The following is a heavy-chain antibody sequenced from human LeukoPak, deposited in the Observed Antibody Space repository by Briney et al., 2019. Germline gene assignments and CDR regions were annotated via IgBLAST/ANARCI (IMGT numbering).Heavy chain of an antibody. CDR2: ISGSGGST. CDR1: GFTFSIYA. Sequence: RGSLRLSCAASGFTFSIYAITWVRQAPGKGLEWVSTISGSGGSTYYADSVKGRSTISRDNSKNTLYLQMNSLRPEDTAIYYCAKDYSGSWYYFDYWGQGTLVTVSS. V-gene: IGHV3-23*01. D-gene: IGHD6-13*01. J-gene: IGHJ4*02. CDR3: AKDYSGSWYYFDY.